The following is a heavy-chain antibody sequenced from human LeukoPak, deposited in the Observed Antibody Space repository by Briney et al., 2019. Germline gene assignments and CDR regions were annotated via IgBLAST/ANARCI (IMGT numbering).Heavy chain of an antibody. Sequence: GGSLRLSCAASGFTFRSYWMHWVRQAPGKGLVWVSRINRDGSSTNYADSVKGRFTISRDNAKNTLYLQMNSLRAEDTAVYYCVRDDSSHFDYWGQGALVAVSS. V-gene: IGHV3-74*01. CDR1: GFTFRSYW. CDR3: VRDDSSHFDY. J-gene: IGHJ4*02. D-gene: IGHD4-11*01. CDR2: INRDGSST.